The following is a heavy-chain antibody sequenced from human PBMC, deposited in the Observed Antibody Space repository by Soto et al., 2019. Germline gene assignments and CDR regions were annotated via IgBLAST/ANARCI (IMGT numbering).Heavy chain of an antibody. Sequence: RETLKISCKGSGYSFTSYWISWVRQMPGKGLEWMGRIDPSDSYTNYSPSFQGHVTISADKSISTAYLQWSSLKASDTAMYYCVRNPKYYDFCSGSYWGQGTLVTVS. CDR1: GYSFTSYW. J-gene: IGHJ4*02. D-gene: IGHD3-3*01. CDR2: IDPSDSYT. CDR3: VRNPKYYDFCSGSY. V-gene: IGHV5-10-1*01.